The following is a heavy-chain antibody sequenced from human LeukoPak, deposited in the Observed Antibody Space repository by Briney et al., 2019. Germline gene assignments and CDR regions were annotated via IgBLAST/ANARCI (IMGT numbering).Heavy chain of an antibody. Sequence: GGSLRLSCAASGFTFSSYSMNWVRQAPGKGLEWVSSISSSSSYIYYADSVKGRFTISRDNAKNSLYLQMNSLRAEDTAVYYCARDSWGWFGQGGFDYWGQGTLVNVPS. D-gene: IGHD3-10*01. J-gene: IGHJ4*02. CDR3: ARDSWGWFGQGGFDY. V-gene: IGHV3-21*01. CDR1: GFTFSSYS. CDR2: ISSSSSYI.